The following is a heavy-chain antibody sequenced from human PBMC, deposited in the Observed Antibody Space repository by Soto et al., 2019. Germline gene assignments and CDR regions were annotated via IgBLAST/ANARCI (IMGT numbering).Heavy chain of an antibody. J-gene: IGHJ5*02. D-gene: IGHD3-10*01. CDR1: GGSVSSGSYY. CDR3: ARARPSYSYGSGRAEDWCDP. V-gene: IGHV4-61*03. Sequence: QVQLQESGPGLVKPSETLSLTCTVSGGSVSSGSYYWSWIRQPPGQGLEWIGYIYYSGSTNFNPSLKTRVTISVDTSKNHFGRKLSSVTAADTAVYYCARARPSYSYGSGRAEDWCDPFGQGTLVTVSS. CDR2: IYYSGST.